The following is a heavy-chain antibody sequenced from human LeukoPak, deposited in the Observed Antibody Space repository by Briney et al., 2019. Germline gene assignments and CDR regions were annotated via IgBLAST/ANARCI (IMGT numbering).Heavy chain of an antibody. J-gene: IGHJ5*02. CDR1: GDSISSYH. CDR3: ARLADCSILTCWGYWFDP. D-gene: IGHD2-2*01. Sequence: PSETLSLTCSVSGDSISSYHWSWIRQPPGKGLEWIGYVYSSGSTYYSPSLNGRVTMSVDTSKTQFSLNLSSVTAADTAVYYCARLADCSILTCWGYWFDPWGQGTLVTVSP. V-gene: IGHV4-4*09. CDR2: VYSSGST.